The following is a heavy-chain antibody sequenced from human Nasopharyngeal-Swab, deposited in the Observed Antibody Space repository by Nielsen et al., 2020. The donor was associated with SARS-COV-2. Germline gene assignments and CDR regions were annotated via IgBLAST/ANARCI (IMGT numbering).Heavy chain of an antibody. J-gene: IGHJ2*01. CDR1: GFSFSDAW. CDR3: ASRGPATDPSTRDLPYSRRTFDL. CDR2: IHSDGNT. V-gene: IGHV3-53*01. D-gene: IGHD3-22*01. Sequence: GGSLRLSCAASGFSFSDAWMNWVRQAPGKGLEWVSTIHSDGNTYYADSVRGRFSSSRDNSRNTVSLQLSSLRVEDTAVYYCASRGPATDPSTRDLPYSRRTFDLWGRGTLVTVSS.